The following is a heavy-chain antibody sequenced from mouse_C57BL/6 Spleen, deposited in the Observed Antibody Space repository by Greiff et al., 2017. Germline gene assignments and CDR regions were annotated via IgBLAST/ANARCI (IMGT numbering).Heavy chain of an antibody. J-gene: IGHJ1*03. V-gene: IGHV1-82*01. Sequence: VQLQESGPELVKPGASVKISCKASGYAFSSSWMNWVKQRPGKGLEWIGRIYPGDGDTNYNGKFKGKATLTADKSSSTAYMQLSSLTSEDSAVYFCAREGDVWGTGTTVTVSS. CDR1: GYAFSSSW. CDR3: AREGDV. CDR2: IYPGDGDT.